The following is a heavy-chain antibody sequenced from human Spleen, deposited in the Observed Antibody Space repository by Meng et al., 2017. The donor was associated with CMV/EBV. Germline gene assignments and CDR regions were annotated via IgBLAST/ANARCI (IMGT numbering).Heavy chain of an antibody. D-gene: IGHD3-10*01. CDR3: ARTLPYGSGSYYFTSFDY. J-gene: IGHJ4*02. CDR1: GGTFSSYA. V-gene: IGHV1-69*05. CDR2: IIPIFGTA. Sequence: SVKVSCKASGGTFSSYAISWVRQAPGQGLEWMGGIIPIFGTANYAQKFQGRVTITTDESTSTAYMELSSLRSEDTAVYYCARTLPYGSGSYYFTSFDYWGQGTLVTVSS.